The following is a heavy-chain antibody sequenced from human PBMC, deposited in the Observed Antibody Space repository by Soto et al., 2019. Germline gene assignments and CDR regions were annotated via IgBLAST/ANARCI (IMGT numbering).Heavy chain of an antibody. CDR3: ARDLVRFLEWLSVSDAFDI. D-gene: IGHD3-3*01. V-gene: IGHV1-3*01. CDR1: GYTFTSYA. Sequence: ASVKVSCKASGYTFTSYAMHWVRQAPGQRLEWMGWINAGNGNTKYSQKFQGRVTITRDTSASTAYMELGSLRSEDTAVYYCARDLVRFLEWLSVSDAFDIWGQGTMVTVSS. CDR2: INAGNGNT. J-gene: IGHJ3*02.